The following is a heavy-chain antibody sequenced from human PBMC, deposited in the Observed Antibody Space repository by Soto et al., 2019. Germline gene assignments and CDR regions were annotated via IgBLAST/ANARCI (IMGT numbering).Heavy chain of an antibody. Sequence: ASVKVSCKASGYTFNIYDITWVRQAPGQGLEWMGWISTENGNTKYAQKFQGRVTMTTDTSTSTAYMELRSLRSDDTAIYFCARVAVGNYNWFDPWGQGTLVTVSS. CDR1: GYTFNIYD. V-gene: IGHV1-18*01. CDR2: ISTENGNT. D-gene: IGHD6-13*01. J-gene: IGHJ5*02. CDR3: ARVAVGNYNWFDP.